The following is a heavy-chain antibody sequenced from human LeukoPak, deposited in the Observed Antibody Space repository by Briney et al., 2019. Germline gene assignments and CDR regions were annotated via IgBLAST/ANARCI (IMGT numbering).Heavy chain of an antibody. Sequence: GGSLRLSCAASGFTFSSYSMNWVRQAPGKGLEWVSSISSSSSYIYYADSVKGRFTISRDNAKNSLYLQMNSLRAEDTVVYYCARDSVHGYYDSSGYSALFDYWGQGTLVTVSS. J-gene: IGHJ4*02. CDR2: ISSSSSYI. V-gene: IGHV3-21*01. CDR1: GFTFSSYS. CDR3: ARDSVHGYYDSSGYSALFDY. D-gene: IGHD3-22*01.